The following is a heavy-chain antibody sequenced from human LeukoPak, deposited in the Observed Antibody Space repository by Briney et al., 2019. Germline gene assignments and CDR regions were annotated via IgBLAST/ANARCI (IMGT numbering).Heavy chain of an antibody. CDR3: ARFAAGGSYYYYMDV. D-gene: IGHD6-25*01. J-gene: IGHJ6*03. V-gene: IGHV3-48*01. Sequence: GGSLRLSCAASGFTFSSYTMNWVRQPPGKGLEWVSNIGTSSTTIYYADSVKGRFTISRDDAKNSLYLQMNSLRADDTAVYYCARFAAGGSYYYYMDVWGKGTTVTVSS. CDR2: IGTSSTTI. CDR1: GFTFSSYT.